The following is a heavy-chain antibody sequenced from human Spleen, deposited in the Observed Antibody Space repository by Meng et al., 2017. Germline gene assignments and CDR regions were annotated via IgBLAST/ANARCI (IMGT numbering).Heavy chain of an antibody. Sequence: GESLKISCAASGFTFSDYAMHWVRQAPGKGLEWVSIIWYDGSNINYADSVKGRFTISRDNSKNTVYLQMNSVRAEDRGGYYCAREGEAGTDDYWGQGTLVTVSS. V-gene: IGHV3-33*01. CDR1: GFTFSDYA. CDR2: IWYDGSNI. CDR3: AREGEAGTDDY. D-gene: IGHD1-1*01. J-gene: IGHJ4*02.